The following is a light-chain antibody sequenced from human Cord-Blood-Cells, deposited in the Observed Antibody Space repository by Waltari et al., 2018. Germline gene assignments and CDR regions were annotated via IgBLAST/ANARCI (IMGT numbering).Light chain of an antibody. CDR1: QSVSSSH. Sequence: EIVLTQSRGPLSLSQGERTTLSCRASQSVSSSHLAWYQQKPGQAPRLLIYGASSRATGIPDRLSGSGSGTDFTLTISRLEPEDFAVYYCQQYGSSSITFGQGTRLEIK. J-gene: IGKJ5*01. V-gene: IGKV3-20*01. CDR2: GAS. CDR3: QQYGSSSIT.